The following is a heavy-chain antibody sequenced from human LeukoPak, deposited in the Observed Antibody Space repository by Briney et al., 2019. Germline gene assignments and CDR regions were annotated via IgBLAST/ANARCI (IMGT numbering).Heavy chain of an antibody. CDR2: IYSGGST. V-gene: IGHV3-66*01. J-gene: IGHJ4*02. CDR1: GFTVSNNY. CDR3: AKGRVGPYPGTYY. D-gene: IGHD1-26*01. Sequence: GGSLRLSCAASGFTVSNNYMTWVRQAPGKGLEWLSVIYSGGSTYYADSVKGRFSTSRDNSKNTLYLQMNSLRDGDTAVYYCAKGRVGPYPGTYYWGQGTLVTVSS.